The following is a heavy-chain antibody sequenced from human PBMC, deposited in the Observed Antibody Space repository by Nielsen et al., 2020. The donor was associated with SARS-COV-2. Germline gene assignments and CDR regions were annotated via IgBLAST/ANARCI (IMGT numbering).Heavy chain of an antibody. CDR3: ARDLGYSYGFFDY. V-gene: IGHV3-48*04. CDR1: GFTFSSYS. Sequence: GESLKISCAASGFTFSSYSMNWVRQAPGKGLEWVSYISSSSSTIYYADSVKGRFTISRDNAKNSLYLQMNSLRAEDTAVYYCARDLGYSYGFFDYWGQGTLVTVSS. J-gene: IGHJ4*02. D-gene: IGHD5-18*01. CDR2: ISSSSSTI.